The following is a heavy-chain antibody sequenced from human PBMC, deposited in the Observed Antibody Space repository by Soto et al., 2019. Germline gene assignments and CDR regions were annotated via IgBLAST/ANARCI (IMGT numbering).Heavy chain of an antibody. J-gene: IGHJ4*02. CDR3: TKDTGNDSTD. D-gene: IGHD2-8*02. Sequence: EVQLLESGGDFVQPGGSLRLSCVASGFTFGTSGMSWVRQDPGKGLEGISGLRGGANNTDTKYADSVKGRFTISRDNSKRTLYLQMHSLRAEDNDLYYCTKDTGNDSTDWGLGTLVTVSS. CDR1: GFTFGTSG. V-gene: IGHV3-23*01. CDR2: LRGGANNT.